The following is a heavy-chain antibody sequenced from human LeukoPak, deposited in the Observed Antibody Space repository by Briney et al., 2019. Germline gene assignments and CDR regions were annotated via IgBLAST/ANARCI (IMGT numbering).Heavy chain of an antibody. CDR1: GGSISGYY. V-gene: IGHV4-59*12. D-gene: IGHD6-13*01. Sequence: SETLSLTCTVSGGSISGYYWSWIRQPPGKGLEWIGYIYDSGSPDYNPSLKSRVTISVDTSKNQFSLKLSSVTAADTAVYYCASRQQLAKGYFQHWGQGTLVTVSS. CDR2: IYDSGSP. J-gene: IGHJ1*01. CDR3: ASRQQLAKGYFQH.